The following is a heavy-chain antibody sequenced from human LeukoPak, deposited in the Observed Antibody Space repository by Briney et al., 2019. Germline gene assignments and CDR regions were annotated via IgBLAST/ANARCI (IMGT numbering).Heavy chain of an antibody. CDR1: GYTFNCSGYY. J-gene: IGHJ6*03. Sequence: GASVKVSCKTSGYTFNCSGYYIQWVRQAPGQGLEWMGRINPESGGTNYAQNFQGRVTMTRDTSISTAYMELSRLRSDDTAVYYCATGQPPVYYYMDVWGKGTTVTVSS. CDR3: ATGQPPVYYYMDV. V-gene: IGHV1-2*06. CDR2: INPESGGT. D-gene: IGHD6-13*01.